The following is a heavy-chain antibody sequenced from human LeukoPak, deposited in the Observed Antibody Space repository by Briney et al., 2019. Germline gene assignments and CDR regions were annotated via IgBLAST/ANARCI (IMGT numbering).Heavy chain of an antibody. Sequence: ASVKVSCKASGNTFTSYDINWVRQATGQGLEWMGWINPNSGGTNYAQKFQGRVTMTRDTSISTAYMELSRLRSDDTAVYYCASLDTAMVNGDYWGQGTLVTVSS. D-gene: IGHD5-18*01. J-gene: IGHJ4*02. CDR3: ASLDTAMVNGDY. CDR2: INPNSGGT. V-gene: IGHV1-2*02. CDR1: GNTFTSYD.